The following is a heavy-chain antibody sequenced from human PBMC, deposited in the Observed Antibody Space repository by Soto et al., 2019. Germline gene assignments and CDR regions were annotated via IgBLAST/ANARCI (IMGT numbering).Heavy chain of an antibody. D-gene: IGHD2-15*01. J-gene: IGHJ5*02. CDR2: INHSGST. CDR1: DGSFSGYY. Sequence: PSETLSLTCAVYDGSFSGYYSSYIHKPPGKGLEWIGEINHSGSTNYNPSLKSRVTISVDTSKNQFSLTVTSVTAADTAVYYCARGIPRYCGGATCYSGCFDPWGQGTLVTVSS. V-gene: IGHV4-34*01. CDR3: ARGIPRYCGGATCYSGCFDP.